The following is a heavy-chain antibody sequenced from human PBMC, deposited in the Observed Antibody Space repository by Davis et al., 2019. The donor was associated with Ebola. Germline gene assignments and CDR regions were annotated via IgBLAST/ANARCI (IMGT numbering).Heavy chain of an antibody. D-gene: IGHD3-3*01. J-gene: IGHJ6*02. CDR1: GYTFTSYY. CDR3: ARGLGYDFWSGYHYGMDV. CDR2: INPSGGNT. V-gene: IGHV1-46*01. Sequence: ASVKVSCKASGYTFTSYYMHWVRQAPGQGLEWMGIINPSGGNTNYAQKLQGRVTMTTDTSTSTAYMELRSLRSDDTAVYYCARGLGYDFWSGYHYGMDVWGQGTTVTVSS.